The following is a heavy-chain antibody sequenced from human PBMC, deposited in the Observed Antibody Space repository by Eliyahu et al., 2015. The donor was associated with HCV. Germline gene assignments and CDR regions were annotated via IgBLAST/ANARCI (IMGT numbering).Heavy chain of an antibody. CDR3: ARADGAFDY. D-gene: IGHD3-10*01. J-gene: IGHJ4*02. Sequence: QVHLVQSGAEVKQPGASVRVSCKASGYIFTNYYIXWVRQAPGQGLEWMGLIDPSGDTTYAQKFQGRVTMTRDTSTSTVYMELRSLRSEDTAVYYCARADGAFDYWGQGTLVTVSS. CDR1: GYIFTNYY. CDR2: IDPSGDT. V-gene: IGHV1-46*01.